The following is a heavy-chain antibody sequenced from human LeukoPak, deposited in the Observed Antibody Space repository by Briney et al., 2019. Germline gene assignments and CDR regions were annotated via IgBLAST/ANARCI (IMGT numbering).Heavy chain of an antibody. Sequence: PSETLSLTCTVSGGSIRSYYWSWIRQPPGKGLEWIGYTYYSGSTNYNPSLKSRVTISVDTSKNQFSLKLSSVTAADTAVYYCARVGGGMDVWGKGTTVTVSS. D-gene: IGHD3-16*01. V-gene: IGHV4-59*01. J-gene: IGHJ6*04. CDR1: GGSIRSYY. CDR3: ARVGGGMDV. CDR2: TYYSGST.